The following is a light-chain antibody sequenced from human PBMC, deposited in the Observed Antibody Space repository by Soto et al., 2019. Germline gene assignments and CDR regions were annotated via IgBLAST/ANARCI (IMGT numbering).Light chain of an antibody. J-gene: IGLJ2*01. Sequence: QSALTQPASVSGSPGQSITISCTGTSSDVGGYNYVSWYQHHPGKAPRLMIYEVSNRPSGVSNRFSGSKSGNTASLTISGLQDEDEADYYCSSYTGSSPVFGGGTKLTVL. CDR1: SSDVGGYNY. CDR3: SSYTGSSPV. CDR2: EVS. V-gene: IGLV2-14*01.